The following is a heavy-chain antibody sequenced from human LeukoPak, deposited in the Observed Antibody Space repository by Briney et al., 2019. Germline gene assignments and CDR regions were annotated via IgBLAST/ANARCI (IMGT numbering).Heavy chain of an antibody. CDR1: GFSLSTSGVG. CDR2: IYRDDDK. CDR3: AGGSGRTFDY. D-gene: IGHD3-10*01. V-gene: IGHV2-5*02. J-gene: IGHJ4*02. Sequence: ESGPTLVNPTQTLTLTCTFSGFSLSTSGVGVGWIRQPPGKALEWLALIYRDDDKRYSPSLESRLTLTKDTSRNQVVLKMTDMDPVDTATYYCAGGSGRTFDYWGQGTLVTVSS.